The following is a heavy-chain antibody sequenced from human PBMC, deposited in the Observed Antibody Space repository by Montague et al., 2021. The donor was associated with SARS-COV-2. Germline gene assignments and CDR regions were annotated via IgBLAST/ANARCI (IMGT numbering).Heavy chain of an antibody. CDR2: IYYIGRT. J-gene: IGHJ3*01. V-gene: IGHV4-59*08. CDR3: ARRNSGTDHYVAFDF. D-gene: IGHD1-26*01. Sequence: SETLSLTCAVSGGSISNYSWSWIRQPPGKGLEWIGYIYYIGRTNYNPSLKSRVTISVDTSKNQFSLKLTSVTAADTAVYYCARRNSGTDHYVAFDFWGQGTMVTVSS. CDR1: GGSISNYS.